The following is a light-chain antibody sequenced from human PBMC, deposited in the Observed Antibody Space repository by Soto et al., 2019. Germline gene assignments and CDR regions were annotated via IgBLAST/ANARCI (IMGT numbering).Light chain of an antibody. Sequence: EIVLTQSPATLSSSPGERATLSCWASQSVSGSSLAWYQHRPGLAPRLLVYGASSRATGIPDSFSGSVSGTDFTLTITRLEPEDFSVYYCQQYGTSPPYSFGQGTKLEIK. V-gene: IGKV3D-20*01. CDR1: QSVSGSS. CDR3: QQYGTSPPYS. J-gene: IGKJ2*03. CDR2: GAS.